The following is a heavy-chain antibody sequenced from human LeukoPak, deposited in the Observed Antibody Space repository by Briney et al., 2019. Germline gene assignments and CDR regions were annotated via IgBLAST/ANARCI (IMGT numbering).Heavy chain of an antibody. CDR3: ASALPTTVTF. D-gene: IGHD4-11*01. V-gene: IGHV1-69*13. Sequence: ASVKVSCKASGYTFTTYDINWVRQAPGQGLEWMGGIIPIFGTANYAQKFQGRVTITADESTSTAYMELSSLRSEDTAVYYCASALPTTVTFWGQGTLVTVSS. CDR1: GYTFTTYD. J-gene: IGHJ4*02. CDR2: IIPIFGTA.